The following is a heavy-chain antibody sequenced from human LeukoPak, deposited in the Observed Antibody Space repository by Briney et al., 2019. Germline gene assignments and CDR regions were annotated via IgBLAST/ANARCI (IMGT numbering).Heavy chain of an antibody. CDR3: ARVGDWRDLVY. CDR1: GGSISSYY. J-gene: IGHJ4*02. Sequence: PSETLSLTCTVSGGSISSYYGSWGRQPLEEGLGWSGHIYYSGRTNNNPPLKSRVPISVHTSKNQFSLKLSSVPAADTAVYYCARVGDWRDLVYWGQGTLVTVSS. CDR2: IYYSGRT. D-gene: IGHD3-10*01. V-gene: IGHV4-59*01.